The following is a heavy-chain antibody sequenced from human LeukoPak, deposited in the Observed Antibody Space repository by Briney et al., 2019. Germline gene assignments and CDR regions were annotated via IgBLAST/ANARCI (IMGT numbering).Heavy chain of an antibody. Sequence: GSLRLSCAASGFTFSSYSMNWIRQPPGKGLEWIGSIYYSGSTYYNPSLKSRVTISVDTSKNQFSLKLSSVTAADTAVYYCARVTMVRGVIITPFDYWGQGTLVTVSS. V-gene: IGHV4-39*07. CDR2: IYYSGST. D-gene: IGHD3-10*01. CDR1: GFTFSSYS. J-gene: IGHJ4*02. CDR3: ARVTMVRGVIITPFDY.